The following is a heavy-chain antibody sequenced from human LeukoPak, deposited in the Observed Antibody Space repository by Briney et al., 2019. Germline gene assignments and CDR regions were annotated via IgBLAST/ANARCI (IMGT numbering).Heavy chain of an antibody. D-gene: IGHD3-10*02. J-gene: IGHJ4*02. Sequence: PVGALRISCAASGFTFSSYTMNWVRRAPGKGLEWVSSISSNSTYINYADAVKGRFTLSRDKAKNSLYLQMNSLRAEVTAVYYCARDLSPGNFDYWGQGTLVTVSS. CDR1: GFTFSSYT. CDR2: ISSNSTYI. CDR3: ARDLSPGNFDY. V-gene: IGHV3-21*01.